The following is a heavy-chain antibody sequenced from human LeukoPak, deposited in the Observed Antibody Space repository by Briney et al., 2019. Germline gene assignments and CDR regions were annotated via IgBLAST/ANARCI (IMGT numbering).Heavy chain of an antibody. J-gene: IGHJ5*02. CDR1: GFTFSSYA. D-gene: IGHD6-19*01. Sequence: GGTLRLSCAASGFTFSSYAMSWVRQPPGKGLEWVSANSGSGGSTFYADSVKGRFTIPRDNSKNTLYLQMNSLRAEDTAVYYCAKGLGSGWPSGWFDRWGEGTLVTVSS. V-gene: IGHV3-23*01. CDR2: NSGSGGST. CDR3: AKGLGSGWPSGWFDR.